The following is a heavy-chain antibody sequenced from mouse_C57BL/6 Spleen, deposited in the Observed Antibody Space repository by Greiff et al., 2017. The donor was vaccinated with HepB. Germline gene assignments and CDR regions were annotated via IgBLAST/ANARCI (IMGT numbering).Heavy chain of an antibody. J-gene: IGHJ2*01. D-gene: IGHD2-12*01. Sequence: EVKLVESGGGLVKPGGSLKLSCAASGFTFSSCAMSWVRQTPEKRLEWVATISDGGSYTYYPDNVKGRFTISRDNAKNNLYLQMSHLKSEDTAMYYCARERDYYIDYWGQGTTLTVSS. V-gene: IGHV5-4*01. CDR2: ISDGGSYT. CDR3: ARERDYYIDY. CDR1: GFTFSSCA.